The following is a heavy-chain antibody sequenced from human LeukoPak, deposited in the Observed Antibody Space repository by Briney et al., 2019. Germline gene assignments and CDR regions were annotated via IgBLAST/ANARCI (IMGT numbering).Heavy chain of an antibody. Sequence: PSQTLSLTCTVSGGSIGSGGYHWSWIRQHPGKGLEWIGYIYYSGSTYYNPSLKSRVTISVDTSKNQFSLKLSSVTAADTAVYYCARARSSWYPYFDYWGQGTLVTVSS. D-gene: IGHD6-13*01. CDR1: GGSIGSGGYH. CDR3: ARARSSWYPYFDY. CDR2: IYYSGST. V-gene: IGHV4-31*03. J-gene: IGHJ4*02.